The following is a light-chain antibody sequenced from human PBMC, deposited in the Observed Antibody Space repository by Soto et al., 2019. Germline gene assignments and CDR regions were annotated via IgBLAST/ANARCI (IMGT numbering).Light chain of an antibody. J-gene: IGLJ1*01. CDR2: DVN. CDR3: ISYAGSDTYV. Sequence: QSVLTQPPSASGSPGQSVTISCTGTSSYVGAYNYVSWYQQHPAKAPKLMIYDVNKRPSGVPDRFSGSKSGNTASLTVSGLQADDEADYYCISYAGSDTYVFGTGTKVTVL. CDR1: SSYVGAYNY. V-gene: IGLV2-8*01.